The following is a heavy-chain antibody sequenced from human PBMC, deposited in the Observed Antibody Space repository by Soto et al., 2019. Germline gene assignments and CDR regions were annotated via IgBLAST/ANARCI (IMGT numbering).Heavy chain of an antibody. CDR2: ISSESITT. J-gene: IGHJ5*02. V-gene: IGHV3-48*02. Sequence: EVQLVESGGGLVQPGGSLRLSCAASGFTFSSYSMNWVRQAPGKGLEWVSYISSESITTYYADSVKGRFAISRDNAKNSLYLQMDSLRDEDTAVYYCAREPSGGDDYGDPRESWGQRTLVTVSS. CDR3: AREPSGGDDYGDPRES. CDR1: GFTFSSYS. D-gene: IGHD4-17*01.